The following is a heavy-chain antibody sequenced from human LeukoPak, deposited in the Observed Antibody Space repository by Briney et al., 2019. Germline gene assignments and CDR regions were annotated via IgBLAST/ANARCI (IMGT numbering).Heavy chain of an antibody. CDR3: TTDVATVNDY. CDR1: GFTFSNGW. CDR2: IKSKSDGGTT. D-gene: IGHD5-12*01. J-gene: IGHJ4*02. V-gene: IGHV3-15*01. Sequence: GGSLRLSCAASGFTFSNGWMSWGGQAPGKGLEGDGRIKSKSDGGTTDYAAPVTGRFTISRDDSKNTLYLQMNSLKTEDTAVYYCTTDVATVNDYWGQGTLVTVSS.